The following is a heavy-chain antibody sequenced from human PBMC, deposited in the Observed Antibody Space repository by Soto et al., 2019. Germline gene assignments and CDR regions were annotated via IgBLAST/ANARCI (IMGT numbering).Heavy chain of an antibody. Sequence: PGGSLRLSCAVSGFTFSSYAMSWVRQAPGKGMEWVSAMSGSGDRTFYADSVKGRFTISRDSSKNTLYLQMTTLRAGDTGVYYCARHRLYYDTSGYPFDPWGQGTLVTVSS. V-gene: IGHV3-23*01. CDR2: MSGSGDRT. J-gene: IGHJ5*02. D-gene: IGHD3-22*01. CDR3: ARHRLYYDTSGYPFDP. CDR1: GFTFSSYA.